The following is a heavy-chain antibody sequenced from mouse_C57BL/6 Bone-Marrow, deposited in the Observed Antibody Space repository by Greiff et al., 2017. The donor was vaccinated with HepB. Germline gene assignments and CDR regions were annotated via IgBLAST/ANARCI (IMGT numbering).Heavy chain of an antibody. D-gene: IGHD1-1*01. J-gene: IGHJ1*03. CDR2: INPSTGGT. V-gene: IGHV1-42*01. CDR1: GYSFTGYY. CDR3: ARRAGSSYDWYFDV. Sequence: EVQGVESGPELVKPGASVKISCKASGYSFTGYYMNWVKQSPEKSLEWIGEINPSTGGTTYNQKFKAKATLTVDKSSSTAYMQLKSLTSEDSAVYYCARRAGSSYDWYFDVWGTGTTVTVSS.